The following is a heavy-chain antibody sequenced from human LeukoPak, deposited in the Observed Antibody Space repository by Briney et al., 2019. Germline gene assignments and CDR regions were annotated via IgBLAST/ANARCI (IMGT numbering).Heavy chain of an antibody. Sequence: GGSLRLSRAASGFTFDDYAMHWVRQAPGKGLEWVSGISWNSGSIGYADSVKGRFTISRDNAKNSLYLQMNSLRAEDTAVYYCARRAGAYSHPYDYWGQGTLVTVSS. CDR2: ISWNSGSI. V-gene: IGHV3-9*01. J-gene: IGHJ4*02. CDR1: GFTFDDYA. D-gene: IGHD4/OR15-4a*01. CDR3: ARRAGAYSHPYDY.